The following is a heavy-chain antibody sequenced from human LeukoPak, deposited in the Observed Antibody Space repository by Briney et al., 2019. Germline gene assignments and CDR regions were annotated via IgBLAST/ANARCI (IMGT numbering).Heavy chain of an antibody. D-gene: IGHD3-16*02. V-gene: IGHV4-4*07. Sequence: PSETLSLTCTVSGGSISSYYWSWIRQPAGKGLEWIGRIYTSGSTTYNPSLKSRVTISVDTSKNQFSLKLSSVTAADTAVYYCAMITFGGVIVLWGQGTLVTVSS. J-gene: IGHJ4*02. CDR3: AMITFGGVIVL. CDR1: GGSISSYY. CDR2: IYTSGST.